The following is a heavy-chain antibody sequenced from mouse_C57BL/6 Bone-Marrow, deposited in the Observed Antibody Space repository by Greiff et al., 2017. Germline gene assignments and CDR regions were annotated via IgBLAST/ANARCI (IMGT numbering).Heavy chain of an antibody. V-gene: IGHV1-64*01. CDR3: ARKGIYYDYDPDY. CDR2: IHPNSGST. CDR1: GYTFTSYW. J-gene: IGHJ2*01. Sequence: VQLQQPGAELVKPGASVKLSCKASGYTFTSYWMHWVKQRPGQGLEWIGMIHPNSGSTNYNEKFKSKATLTVDKYSITPYMKLSSLTSEDYAVYYCARKGIYYDYDPDYWGQGTTLTVFS. D-gene: IGHD2-4*01.